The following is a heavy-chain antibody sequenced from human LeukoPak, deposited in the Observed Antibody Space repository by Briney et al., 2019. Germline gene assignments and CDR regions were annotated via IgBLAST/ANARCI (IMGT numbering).Heavy chain of an antibody. CDR2: IYYSGST. CDR3: ARGDYYDSSPAAY. J-gene: IGHJ4*02. D-gene: IGHD3-22*01. CDR1: GGSISSYY. V-gene: IGHV4-59*01. Sequence: PSETLSLTCTVSGGSISSYYWSWIRQPPGKGLEWIGYIYYSGSTNYNPSLKSRVTISVDTSKNQFSLKLSSVTAADTAVYYCARGDYYDSSPAAYWGQGTLVTVSS.